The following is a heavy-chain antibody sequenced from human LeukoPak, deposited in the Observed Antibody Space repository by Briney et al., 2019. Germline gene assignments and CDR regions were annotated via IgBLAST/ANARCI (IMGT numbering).Heavy chain of an antibody. CDR2: IYTRGST. Sequence: SSETLSLTCTVSGGSISSGSYYWSWIRQPAGKGLEWIGRIYTRGSTSYNPSLKSRVTISVDTSKNQFSLKLSSVTAADTAVYYCARLPYDSSGYYPEGFDYWGQGTLVTVSS. J-gene: IGHJ4*02. CDR1: GGSISSGSYY. D-gene: IGHD3-22*01. V-gene: IGHV4-61*02. CDR3: ARLPYDSSGYYPEGFDY.